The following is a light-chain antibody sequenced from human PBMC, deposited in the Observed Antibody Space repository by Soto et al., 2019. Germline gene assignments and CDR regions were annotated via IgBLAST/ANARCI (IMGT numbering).Light chain of an antibody. CDR3: MQGTHWPIA. V-gene: IGKV2-30*01. J-gene: IGKJ5*01. CDR1: HSLVYSDGNIY. Sequence: VLMTQSPLSLPVTLGQPASISCRSSHSLVYSDGNIYLHWFQQRPGQSPRRLLYEVSNRDSGVPDRFSGSGAGTDFTLKISRVEAEDVGVYYCMQGTHWPIAFGQGTRLEIK. CDR2: EVS.